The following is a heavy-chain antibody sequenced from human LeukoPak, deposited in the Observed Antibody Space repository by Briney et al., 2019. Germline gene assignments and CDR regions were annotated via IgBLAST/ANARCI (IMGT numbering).Heavy chain of an antibody. V-gene: IGHV4-59*12. Sequence: PSETLTLTCTVSGDSTNTYYWNWIRQPPGKGLEWIAHTYYTGSASYNPSLKSRATISVDTSKNQFSLSLSSVTAADTAVYYCACGVPHSYYYMDVWGKGTTLVVSS. J-gene: IGHJ6*03. D-gene: IGHD2-21*01. CDR3: ACGVPHSYYYMDV. CDR1: GDSTNTYY. CDR2: TYYTGSA.